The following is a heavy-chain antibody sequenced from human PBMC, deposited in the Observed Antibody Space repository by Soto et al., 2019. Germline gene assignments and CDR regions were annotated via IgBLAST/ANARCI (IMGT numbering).Heavy chain of an antibody. CDR1: GGTISSYY. J-gene: IGHJ5*01. D-gene: IGHD6-6*01. Sequence: AETLSLTCTVSGGTISSYYWSLIRQPPGKGLEWIGYIYYSGSTNYNPSLKSRVTISVDTSKKQFSLKLSSVTAEDTAVYYCARTYSSSSHSHLNWFDPWGQGTLVTVSS. CDR2: IYYSGST. V-gene: IGHV4-59*01. CDR3: ARTYSSSSHSHLNWFDP.